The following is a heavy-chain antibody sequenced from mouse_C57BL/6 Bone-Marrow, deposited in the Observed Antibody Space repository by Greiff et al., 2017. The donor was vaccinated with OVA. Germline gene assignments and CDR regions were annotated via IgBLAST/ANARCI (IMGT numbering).Heavy chain of an antibody. CDR1: GYTFTSYW. CDR3: SRSRKHRQLSLTPWFAY. D-gene: IGHD3-2*02. CDR2: LHPNSGST. J-gene: IGHJ3*01. Sequence: VQLQQSGAELVKPGASVQLSCKASGYTFTSYWLHWVKQRPGPGLEWIGMLHPNSGSTHYTEKFTRKATLTVDKSSSTAYMQLSSLTSEDSAVYYCSRSRKHRQLSLTPWFAYWGQGTLVTGSA. V-gene: IGHV1-64*01.